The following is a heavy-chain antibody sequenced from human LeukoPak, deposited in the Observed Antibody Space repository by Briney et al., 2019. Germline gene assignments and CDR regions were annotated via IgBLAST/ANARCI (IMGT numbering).Heavy chain of an antibody. Sequence: GESLKISCKGSGYNFITYWIGWVRQMPGKGLEWMGIIYPGGSDTRYSPSFQGQVTISADKSISTAYLQWSSLKASDTAMYYCARLDYDFWSGAFDIWGQGTMVTVSS. V-gene: IGHV5-51*01. D-gene: IGHD3-3*01. CDR1: GYNFITYW. J-gene: IGHJ3*02. CDR3: ARLDYDFWSGAFDI. CDR2: IYPGGSDT.